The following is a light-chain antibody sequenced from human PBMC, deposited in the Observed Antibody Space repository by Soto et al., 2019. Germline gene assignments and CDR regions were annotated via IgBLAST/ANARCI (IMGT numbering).Light chain of an antibody. Sequence: QSVLTQPPSASGTPGQGVTISCSGSTSNIGRNYVYWYQQLPGTAPKLLIYGNNQRPSGVPDRFSGSKSGTSASLAISGLRSDDEADYFCATWDDSLNGFYVFGTGTKVTVL. J-gene: IGLJ1*01. V-gene: IGLV1-47*01. CDR3: ATWDDSLNGFYV. CDR1: TSNIGRNY. CDR2: GNN.